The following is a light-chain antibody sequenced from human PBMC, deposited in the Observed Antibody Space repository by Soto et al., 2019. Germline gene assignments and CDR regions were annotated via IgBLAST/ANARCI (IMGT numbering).Light chain of an antibody. CDR3: QSYESSTVV. J-gene: IGLJ2*01. Sequence: NFMLTQPHSVSESPGKTVTIACNRSRSGIASNYVQWYQQLPGSAPTTVIYEHNHRPSAVPDRFSGSTDGSSASASLTGAGLQAEAEADYYCQSYESSTVVFGGGTKVTVL. V-gene: IGLV6-57*04. CDR2: EHN. CDR1: RSGIASNY.